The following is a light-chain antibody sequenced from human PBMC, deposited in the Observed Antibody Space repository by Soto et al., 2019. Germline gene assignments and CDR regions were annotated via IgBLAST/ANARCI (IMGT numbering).Light chain of an antibody. CDR2: EVS. Sequence: QSALTQPPSVSGSPGQSVTISCTGTSSDVGRYDRVSWYQQPPGTAPKLMIYEVSNRPSGVPDRFSGSKSGNTASLTISGLQAEDESDYYCSSYTSSATLAFGRGTKLTVL. V-gene: IGLV2-18*02. CDR1: SSDVGRYDR. CDR3: SSYTSSATLA. J-gene: IGLJ2*01.